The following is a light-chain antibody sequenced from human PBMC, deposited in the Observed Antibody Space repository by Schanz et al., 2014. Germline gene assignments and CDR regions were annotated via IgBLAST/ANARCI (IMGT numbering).Light chain of an antibody. Sequence: QSALTQPPSASGSPGQSVTISCTGTSTDIGNFDYVSWYQQHPGKAPKLIIYEVNRRPSGVPDRFSGSKSGNTASLTISGLQAEDEADYYCCSLSADSTWVFGGGTKLTVL. V-gene: IGLV2-8*01. CDR1: STDIGNFDY. CDR2: EVN. J-gene: IGLJ3*02. CDR3: CSLSADSTWV.